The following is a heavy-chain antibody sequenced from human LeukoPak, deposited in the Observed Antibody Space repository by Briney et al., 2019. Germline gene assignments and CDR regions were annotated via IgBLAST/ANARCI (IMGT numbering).Heavy chain of an antibody. CDR3: ARVYYSNSYDYWYFDL. Sequence: SETLSLTCTVSGGSISSHCWSWIRQPPGKGLEWIGYVYNSGSTKYNPSLSSRVSMSVDTSKNQFSLKVTSVTAADTAVYYCARVYYSNSYDYWYFDLWGRGTLVTVSS. CDR1: GGSISSHC. V-gene: IGHV4-59*11. J-gene: IGHJ2*01. CDR2: VYNSGST. D-gene: IGHD6-13*01.